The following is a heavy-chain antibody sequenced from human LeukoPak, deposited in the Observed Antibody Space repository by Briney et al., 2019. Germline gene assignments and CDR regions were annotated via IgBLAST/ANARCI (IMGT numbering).Heavy chain of an antibody. CDR2: MYHSGST. CDR1: GYSISSGYY. CDR3: ARGSWSGLDY. D-gene: IGHD3-3*01. J-gene: IGHJ4*02. V-gene: IGHV4-38-2*02. Sequence: PSETLSLTCSVSGYSISSGYYWGWIRQSPGKGLEWIGSMYHSGSTYYNPSLKSRVTISVDTSKNQFSLKLSSVTAADTAVYYCARGSWSGLDYWGQGTLVTVSS.